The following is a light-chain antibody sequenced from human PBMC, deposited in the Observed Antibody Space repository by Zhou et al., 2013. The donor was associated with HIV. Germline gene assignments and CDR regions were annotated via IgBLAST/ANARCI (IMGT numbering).Light chain of an antibody. J-gene: IGKJ4*01. V-gene: IGKV1-5*03. CDR3: QQSYSVPVT. CDR2: QAS. CDR1: QSVSRW. Sequence: DIQMTQSPSTLSVSVGDRVAITCRASQSVSRWLAWYQQKEGEAPHLLIYQASNLQSGVPRRFSGSGSGTDFTLTIDSLRPEDSATYYCQQSYSVPVTFGGGTRV.